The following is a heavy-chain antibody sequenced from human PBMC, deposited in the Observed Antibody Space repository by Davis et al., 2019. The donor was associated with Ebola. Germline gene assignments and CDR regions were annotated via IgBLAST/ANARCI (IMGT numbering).Heavy chain of an antibody. CDR3: ARDILTAHIPLSYYYGMDV. J-gene: IGHJ6*02. D-gene: IGHD3-9*01. V-gene: IGHV1-69*05. Sequence: SVKVSCKASGGTFSSYAISWVRQAPGQGLEWMGGIIPIFGTANYAQKFQGRVTMTTDTSTSTAYMELRSLRSDDTAVYYCARDILTAHIPLSYYYGMDVWGQGTTVTVSS. CDR2: IIPIFGTA. CDR1: GGTFSSYA.